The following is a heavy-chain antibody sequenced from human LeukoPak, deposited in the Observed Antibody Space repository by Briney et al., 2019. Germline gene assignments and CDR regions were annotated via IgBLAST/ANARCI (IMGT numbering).Heavy chain of an antibody. Sequence: SETLSLTCTVPGYSISSGYYWGWIRQPPGEGLEWIGSIYHSGSTYYNPSLKSRDTISVDTSKNQFSLKLSSVTASDTAVYYCARVQVGYDSSGYQYVGFEPWGQGTLVTVSS. CDR2: IYHSGST. J-gene: IGHJ5*02. D-gene: IGHD3-22*01. CDR1: GYSISSGYY. CDR3: ARVQVGYDSSGYQYVGFEP. V-gene: IGHV4-38-2*02.